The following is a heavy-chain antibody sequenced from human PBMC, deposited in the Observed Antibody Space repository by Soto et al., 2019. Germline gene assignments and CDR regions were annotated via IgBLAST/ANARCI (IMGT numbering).Heavy chain of an antibody. Sequence: KGVGASVKVSCKASGYTFTSYDINWVRQATGQGLEWMGWMNPNSGNTGYAQKFQGRVTMTRNTSISTAYMELSSLRSEDMAVYYCFWVGNRRGYYYYYYGRDVWGQGTTVTV. CDR1: GYTFTSYD. J-gene: IGHJ6*02. CDR2: MNPNSGNT. V-gene: IGHV1-8*01. CDR3: FWVGNRRGYYYYYYGRDV. D-gene: IGHD1-26*01.